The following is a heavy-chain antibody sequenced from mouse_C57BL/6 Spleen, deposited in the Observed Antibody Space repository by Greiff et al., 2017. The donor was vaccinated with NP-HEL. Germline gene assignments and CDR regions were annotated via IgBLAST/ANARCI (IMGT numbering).Heavy chain of an antibody. V-gene: IGHV1-69*01. D-gene: IGHD2-4*01. CDR1: GYTFTSYW. J-gene: IGHJ1*03. CDR2: IDPSDSYT. CDR3: ARVGDYDWYFDV. Sequence: QVQLQQPGAELVMPGASVKLSCKASGYTFTSYWMHWVKQRPGQGLEWIGEIDPSDSYTNYNQKFKGKSTLTVDKSSSTAYMQLSSLTSEDSAVYYCARVGDYDWYFDVWGTGTTVTVSS.